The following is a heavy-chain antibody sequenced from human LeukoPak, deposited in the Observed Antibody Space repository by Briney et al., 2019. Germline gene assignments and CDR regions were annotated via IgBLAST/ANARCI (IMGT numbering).Heavy chain of an antibody. D-gene: IGHD1-7*01. CDR1: GYTFTGYY. V-gene: IGHV1-2*02. CDR3: AVKLELDAFYI. Sequence: SETVSRKASGYTFTGYYMHWVRPPPGQGLEWMGWINPNSCGTNYPHKLQDRVTMTRDTSISTAYMELSRLRSDDTAVYYCAVKLELDAFYIWGQGTMVTVSS. CDR2: INPNSCGT. J-gene: IGHJ3*02.